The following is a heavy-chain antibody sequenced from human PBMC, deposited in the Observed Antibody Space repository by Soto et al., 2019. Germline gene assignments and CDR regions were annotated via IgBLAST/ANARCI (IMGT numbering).Heavy chain of an antibody. CDR3: AKGDSSGWYAAY. CDR2: ISYDGSNK. V-gene: IGHV3-30*18. CDR1: GFTFSSYG. D-gene: IGHD6-19*01. Sequence: QVQLVESGGGVVQPGRSLRLSCAASGFTFSSYGMHWVRQAPGKGLEWVAVISYDGSNKYYADSVKGRFTISRDNSKNTLYLRMNSLRAEDTAVYYCAKGDSSGWYAAYWGQGTLVTVSS. J-gene: IGHJ4*02.